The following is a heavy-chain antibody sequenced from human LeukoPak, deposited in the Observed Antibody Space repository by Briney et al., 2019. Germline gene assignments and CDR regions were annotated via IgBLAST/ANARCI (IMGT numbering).Heavy chain of an antibody. V-gene: IGHV3-23*01. CDR1: GFSFSSYE. D-gene: IGHD4-17*01. J-gene: IGHJ4*02. CDR2: ISGSGGTT. Sequence: GGSLRLSCAASGFSFSSYEMNWVRQAPGKGLEWVSGISGSGGTTYYADSVKGRFTISRDNSKNTLYLQMNSLRPGDTAMYYCARGSDYGDSLNYFDYWGQGTLVTVSS. CDR3: ARGSDYGDSLNYFDY.